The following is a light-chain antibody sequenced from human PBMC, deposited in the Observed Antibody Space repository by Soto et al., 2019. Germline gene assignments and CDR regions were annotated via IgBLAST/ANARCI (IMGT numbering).Light chain of an antibody. CDR1: SRDVGGYNY. CDR2: DVS. Sequence: QSALTQPRSVSGSPGQSVTISCTGTSRDVGGYNYVSWHQQHPGKAPKLMIHDVSKRPSGIPDRFSGSKSGNTASLTISGLQAEDEADYYCCSYAGSYTWVFGGGTKLTVL. J-gene: IGLJ3*02. CDR3: CSYAGSYTWV. V-gene: IGLV2-11*01.